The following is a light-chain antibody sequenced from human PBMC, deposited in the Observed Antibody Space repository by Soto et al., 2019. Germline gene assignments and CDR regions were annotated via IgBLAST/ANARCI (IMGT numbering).Light chain of an antibody. CDR2: GAS. CDR1: QSVSSN. Sequence: EIVLTQSPGTLSLSPGERATLSCRASQSVSSNLAWYQQKPGQAPRLLIYGASTRATGIPARFSGSGSGTEFTLTISSLQSGDFAVYYCQQYADWPRTFGQGTKVDIK. J-gene: IGKJ1*01. V-gene: IGKV3-15*01. CDR3: QQYADWPRT.